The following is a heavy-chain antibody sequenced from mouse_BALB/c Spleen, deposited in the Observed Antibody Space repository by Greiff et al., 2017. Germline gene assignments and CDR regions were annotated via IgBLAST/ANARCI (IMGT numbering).Heavy chain of an antibody. D-gene: IGHD2-4*01. CDR3: NAFDYDFAY. CDR1: GFNIKDYY. CDR2: IDPENGDT. V-gene: IGHV14-4*02. Sequence: EVQVVESGAELVRSGASVKLSCTASGFNIKDYYMHWVKQRPEQGLEWIGWIDPENGDTEYAPKFQGKATMTADTSSNTAYLQLSSLTSEDTAVYYCNAFDYDFAYWGQGTLVTVSA. J-gene: IGHJ3*01.